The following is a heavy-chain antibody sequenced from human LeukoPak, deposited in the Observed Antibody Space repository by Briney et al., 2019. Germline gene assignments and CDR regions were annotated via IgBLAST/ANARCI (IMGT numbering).Heavy chain of an antibody. V-gene: IGHV3-48*01. CDR3: ARSGHSNGWYYFDY. CDR2: ISSYTIT. D-gene: IGHD6-19*01. J-gene: IGHJ4*02. Sequence: GGSLRLSCAAGGFSFSSYSMNWVHQAPGKRLEWIAYISSYTITYYADFVKGRFTIPGDNAKKSLDLQMNSLRAEDTAVYYCARSGHSNGWYYFDYWGMGALVTVSS. CDR1: GFSFSSYS.